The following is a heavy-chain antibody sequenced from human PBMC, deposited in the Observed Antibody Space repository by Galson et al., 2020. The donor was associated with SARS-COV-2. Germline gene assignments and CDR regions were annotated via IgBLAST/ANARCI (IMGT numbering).Heavy chain of an antibody. J-gene: IGHJ6*02. D-gene: IGHD2-2*01. CDR1: GFTFSSYS. Sequence: GSLRLSCAASGFTFSSYSLKWVRQAPGKGLEWVSSISSSSSYIYYADSVKGRFTISRDNAKNSLYLQMNSLRAEDTAVYYCARAPDCSSTSCYLGGYYYGMDVWGQGTTVTVSS. CDR3: ARAPDCSSTSCYLGGYYYGMDV. CDR2: ISSSSSYI. V-gene: IGHV3-21*01.